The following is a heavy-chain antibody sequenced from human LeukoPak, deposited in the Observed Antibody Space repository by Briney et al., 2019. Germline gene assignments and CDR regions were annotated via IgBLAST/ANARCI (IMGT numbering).Heavy chain of an antibody. V-gene: IGHV3-7*01. CDR1: AFTLSSDW. Sequence: GGSLRLSCAASAFTLSSDWMTWVRQAPGKGLEWVATIKPDGSEKYYVDSLRGRFTISRDNARNSVYLQMNSLRVEDTAVYHCAVDKSWSFPLWGQGTLVTVSS. CDR2: IKPDGSEK. D-gene: IGHD1-26*01. J-gene: IGHJ4*02. CDR3: AVDKSWSFPL.